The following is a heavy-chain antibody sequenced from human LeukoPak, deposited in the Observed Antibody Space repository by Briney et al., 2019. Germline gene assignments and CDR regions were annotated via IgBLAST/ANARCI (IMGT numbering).Heavy chain of an antibody. D-gene: IGHD4-11*01. CDR3: ARVLEYSFYFDY. CDR2: IYSGGST. Sequence: PGRSLRLSCAASGFTFSSYGMHWVRQAPGKGLEWVSVIYSGGSTYYADSVKGRFTISRDNSKNTLYLQMNSLRAEDTAVYYCARVLEYSFYFDYWGQGTLVTVSS. CDR1: GFTFSSYG. J-gene: IGHJ4*02. V-gene: IGHV3-66*01.